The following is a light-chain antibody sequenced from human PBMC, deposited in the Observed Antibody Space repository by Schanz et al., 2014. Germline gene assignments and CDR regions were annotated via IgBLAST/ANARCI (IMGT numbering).Light chain of an antibody. CDR2: GAS. CDR1: QSVSSSY. CDR3: QQYATSPRT. J-gene: IGKJ1*01. Sequence: EIVLTQSPGTLSLSPGERATLSCRASQSVSSSYLAWYQQKPGQAPRLLIYGASSRATGIPDRFSGSGSGTEFTLTISSLQSEDFAVYYCQQYATSPRTFGQGTKVEIK. V-gene: IGKV3-20*01.